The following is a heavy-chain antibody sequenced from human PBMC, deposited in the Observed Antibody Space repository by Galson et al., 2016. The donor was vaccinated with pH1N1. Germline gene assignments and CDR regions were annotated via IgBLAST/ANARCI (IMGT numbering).Heavy chain of an antibody. J-gene: IGHJ4*02. CDR3: ARGAYWVS. V-gene: IGHV1-46*01. CDR1: GYTFTTQY. CDR2: IDPSGGST. D-gene: IGHD3-16*01. Sequence: SVKVSCKASGYTFTTQYVNWVRQAPGQGLEWLGVIDPSGGSTTYAQKFQGRVTVTVDTSTSTVYMELSSLRSDDTAMYYCARGAYWVSWGQGTLVTVSS.